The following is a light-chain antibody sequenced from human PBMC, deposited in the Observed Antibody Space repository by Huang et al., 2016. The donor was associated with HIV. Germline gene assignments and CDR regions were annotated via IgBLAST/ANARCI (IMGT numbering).Light chain of an antibody. Sequence: EIVLTQSPATLSLSPGERATLSCRASQSISSQLAWYQQKPGQAPRLLIYDASNRATGIPARFSGGGSGTDFTLTISSLEPEDFVIYYCQQRSNWPLTFGGGTTVEIK. V-gene: IGKV3-11*01. J-gene: IGKJ4*01. CDR2: DAS. CDR3: QQRSNWPLT. CDR1: QSISSQ.